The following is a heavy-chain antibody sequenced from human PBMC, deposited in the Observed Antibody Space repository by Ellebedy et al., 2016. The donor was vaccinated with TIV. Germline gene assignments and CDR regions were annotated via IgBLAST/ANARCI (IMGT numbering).Heavy chain of an antibody. D-gene: IGHD6-19*01. CDR1: GYTFTDYY. CDR3: ARVPVAVPYYFDY. V-gene: IGHV1-2*02. Sequence: ASVKVSCKASGYTFTDYYMYWVRQAPGQGLEWMGWINPNSGGTNYAQKFQGRVTMTRDTHISTAYMELSRLRSDDTAVYYCARVPVAVPYYFDYWGQGTLVTVSS. CDR2: INPNSGGT. J-gene: IGHJ4*02.